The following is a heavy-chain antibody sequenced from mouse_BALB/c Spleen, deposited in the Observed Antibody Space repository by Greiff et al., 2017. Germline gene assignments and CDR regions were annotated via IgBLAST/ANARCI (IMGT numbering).Heavy chain of an antibody. D-gene: IGHD2-1*01. CDR3: ARKDYGNYSPFAY. J-gene: IGHJ3*01. CDR1: GYSITSDYA. CDR2: ISYSGST. V-gene: IGHV3-2*02. Sequence: EVKLQESGPGLVKPSQSLSLTCTVTGYSITSDYAWNWIRQFPGNKLEWMGYISYSGSTSYNPSLKSRISITRDTSKNQFFLQLNSVTTEDTATYYCARKDYGNYSPFAYWGQGTLVTVSA.